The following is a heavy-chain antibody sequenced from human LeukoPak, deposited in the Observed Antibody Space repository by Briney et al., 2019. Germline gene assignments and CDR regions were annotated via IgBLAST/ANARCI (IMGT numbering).Heavy chain of an antibody. J-gene: IGHJ4*02. D-gene: IGHD3-10*01. Sequence: PGGSLRLSCAASGFTFSSYSMNWVRQAPGKGLEWVSSISSSSIYIYYADSVKGRFTISRDNAKNSVYLQMNSLRAEDTAVYYCARDDGAGGPFDYWGQGTLVSVSS. CDR1: GFTFSSYS. CDR2: ISSSSIYI. CDR3: ARDDGAGGPFDY. V-gene: IGHV3-21*01.